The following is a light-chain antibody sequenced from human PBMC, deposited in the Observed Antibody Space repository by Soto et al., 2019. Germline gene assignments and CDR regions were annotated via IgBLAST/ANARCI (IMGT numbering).Light chain of an antibody. CDR2: GAF. CDR1: QSVSSK. V-gene: IGKV3-11*01. CDR3: QQRNIWPPVT. Sequence: EIVMTQSPATLSVSPGERATLSCRASQSVSSKLAWFQQKPGQAPRLLIYGAFNRATGIPARFSGSRSGTDFTLTISSLEPEDFAVYYCQQRNIWPPVTFGQGTRLEI. J-gene: IGKJ5*01.